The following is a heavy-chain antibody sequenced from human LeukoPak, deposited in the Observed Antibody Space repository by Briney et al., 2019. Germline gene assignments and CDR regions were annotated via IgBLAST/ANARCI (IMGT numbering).Heavy chain of an antibody. V-gene: IGHV4-34*01. CDR2: INHSGST. Sequence: SETLSLTCAVYGGSFSGYYWSWIRQPPGKGLEWIGEINHSGSTNYNPSLKSRVTISVDTSKNQFSLKLSSVTAADTAVYYCARAPSMMTTVTTDFDYRGQGTLVTVSS. CDR3: ARAPSMMTTVTTDFDY. D-gene: IGHD4-17*01. J-gene: IGHJ4*02. CDR1: GGSFSGYY.